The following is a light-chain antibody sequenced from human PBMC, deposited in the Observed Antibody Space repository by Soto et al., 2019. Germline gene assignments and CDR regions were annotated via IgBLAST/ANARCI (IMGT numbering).Light chain of an antibody. Sequence: DIQMTQSPSSLSASVGDRVTITCRASQGISTYLNCYQQKPGKAPKLLIYAASSLQSGVPSRFSGSGSETDFTLTISSLQPEDFATYYCQQSYSTTWTFGQGTKVEIK. CDR2: AAS. J-gene: IGKJ1*01. CDR3: QQSYSTTWT. CDR1: QGISTY. V-gene: IGKV1-39*01.